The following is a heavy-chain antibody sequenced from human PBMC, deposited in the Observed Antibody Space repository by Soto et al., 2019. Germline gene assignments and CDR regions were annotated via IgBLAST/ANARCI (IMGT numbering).Heavy chain of an antibody. CDR3: ARSTIFGQRNMDV. CDR2: IIPRSAKS. Sequence: ASVKVSCKASGDTFSTYSITWMRQVPGQGLEWMGGIIPRSAKSNYAQKFQGRVTITADESTSTAYMELSSLRSEDTAVYYCARSTIFGQRNMDVWGQGTTVTVSS. V-gene: IGHV1-69*13. D-gene: IGHD3-3*01. J-gene: IGHJ6*02. CDR1: GDTFSTYS.